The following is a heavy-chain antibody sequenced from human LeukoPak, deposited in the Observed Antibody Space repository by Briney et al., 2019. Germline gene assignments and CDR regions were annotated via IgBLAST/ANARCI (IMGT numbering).Heavy chain of an antibody. J-gene: IGHJ6*03. V-gene: IGHV1-18*01. D-gene: IGHD1-14*01. CDR3: AREGTPFDYYYMDV. CDR2: ISTYNGNT. CDR1: GYTFTSYG. Sequence: ASVKVSCKASGYTFTSYGISWVRQAPGQGLEWMGWISTYNGNTNYAQKLQGRVTMTTDTSTSTAYMELRSLRSDDTAVYYCAREGTPFDYYYMDVWGKGTTVTVSS.